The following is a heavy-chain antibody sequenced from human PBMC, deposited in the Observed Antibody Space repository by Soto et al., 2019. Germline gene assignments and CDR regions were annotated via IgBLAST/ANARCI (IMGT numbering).Heavy chain of an antibody. Sequence: LRLSCAASGFTFSTYAMSWVRQAPGKGLEWVSAISGSGGNSTFYGDSVKCRFTISRDNSKNTLYLQMNSLGAEDTAVYYCAKGGGSCCFDNWGQGTLVTVSS. CDR2: ISGSGGNST. CDR3: AKGGGSCCFDN. J-gene: IGHJ4*02. V-gene: IGHV3-23*01. D-gene: IGHD2-15*01. CDR1: GFTFSTYA.